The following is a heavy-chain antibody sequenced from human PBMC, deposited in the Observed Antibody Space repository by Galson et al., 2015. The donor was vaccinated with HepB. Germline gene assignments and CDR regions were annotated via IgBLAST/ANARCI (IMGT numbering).Heavy chain of an antibody. CDR2: ISGSGGST. V-gene: IGHV3-23*01. J-gene: IGHJ6*03. D-gene: IGHD3-3*01. CDR1: GFTFSSYA. CDR3: AKCEMIFGVVYYYYMDV. Sequence: CAASGFTFSSYAMSWVRQAPGKGLEWVSAISGSGGSTYYADSVKGRFTISRDNSKNTLYLQMNSLRAEDTAVYYCAKCEMIFGVVYYYYMDVWGKGTTVTVSS.